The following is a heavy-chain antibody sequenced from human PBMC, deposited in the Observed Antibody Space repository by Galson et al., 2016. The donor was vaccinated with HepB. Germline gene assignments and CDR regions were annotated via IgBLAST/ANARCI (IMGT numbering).Heavy chain of an antibody. Sequence: SLRLSCAASGFTFSRAWMNWVRQAPGKGLEWVAAISYHGSDKYYADSVKGRVTISRDNSNNTLYLQMTSLSPEDTAVYYCARDKSFYYYGMDVWGQGTTVTVSS. CDR1: GFTFSRAW. CDR2: ISYHGSDK. J-gene: IGHJ6*02. V-gene: IGHV3-30-3*01. CDR3: ARDKSFYYYGMDV.